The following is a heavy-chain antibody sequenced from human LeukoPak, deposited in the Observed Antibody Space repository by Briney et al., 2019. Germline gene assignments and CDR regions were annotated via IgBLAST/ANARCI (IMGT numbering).Heavy chain of an antibody. CDR1: GGSISSYY. Sequence: PSETLSLTCTVSGGSISSYYWSWIRQPAGEGLEWIGRIYTSGSTNYNPSLKSRVTMSVDTSKNQFSLKLSSVTAADTAVYYCARNHCSSTSCYYYYYGMDVWGQGTTVTVSS. D-gene: IGHD2-2*01. CDR3: ARNHCSSTSCYYYYYGMDV. V-gene: IGHV4-4*07. J-gene: IGHJ6*02. CDR2: IYTSGST.